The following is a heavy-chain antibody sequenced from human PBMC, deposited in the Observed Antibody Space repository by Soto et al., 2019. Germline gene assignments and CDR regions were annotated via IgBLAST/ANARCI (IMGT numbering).Heavy chain of an antibody. Sequence: SETLSLTCTVSGGSISSYYWSWIRQPPGKGLEWIGYIHYSGSTKSNPSLKSRVTISVDTSRSQVSLKLSSVTAADSAVYFCARARYQLLHPYYYGMDVWGQGTTVTVSS. CDR1: GGSISSYY. V-gene: IGHV4-59*01. D-gene: IGHD2-2*01. CDR3: ARARYQLLHPYYYGMDV. J-gene: IGHJ6*02. CDR2: IHYSGST.